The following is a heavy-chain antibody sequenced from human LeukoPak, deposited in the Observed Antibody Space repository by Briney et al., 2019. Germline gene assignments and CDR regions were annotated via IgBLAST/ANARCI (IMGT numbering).Heavy chain of an antibody. CDR2: INSDGSST. V-gene: IGHV3-74*01. CDR3: ARDFGRKPRIWFRHHRNDY. Sequence: GGSLRLSCAASGFTFSSYWMHWVRQAPGKGLVWVSRINSDGSSTSYADSVKGRFTISRDNAKNTLYLQMNSLRAEDTAVYYCARDFGRKPRIWFRHHRNDYWGQGTLVTVSS. CDR1: GFTFSSYW. D-gene: IGHD3-10*01. J-gene: IGHJ4*02.